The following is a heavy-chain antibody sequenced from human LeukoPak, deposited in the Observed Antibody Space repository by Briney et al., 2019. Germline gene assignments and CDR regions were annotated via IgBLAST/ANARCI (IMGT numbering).Heavy chain of an antibody. Sequence: PGGSLRLSCAASGFTFDDYAMHWVRQAPGKGLEWVSGISWNSGSIGYADSVKGRFTISRDNAKNSLYLQMNSLRAEDTALYYCAKDGGVGDPYEYYFDYWGQGTLVTVSS. CDR1: GFTFDDYA. CDR3: AKDGGVGDPYEYYFDY. J-gene: IGHJ4*02. CDR2: ISWNSGSI. V-gene: IGHV3-9*01. D-gene: IGHD2-21*02.